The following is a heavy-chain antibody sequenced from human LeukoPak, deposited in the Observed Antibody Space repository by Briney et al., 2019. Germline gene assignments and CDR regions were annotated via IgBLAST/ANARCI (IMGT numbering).Heavy chain of an antibody. D-gene: IGHD3-22*01. V-gene: IGHV4-39*07. CDR2: IYHSGST. CDR3: AREGGGYYDSSGYYPLQH. Sequence: PSETLSLTCTVSGASFSDTTYYWAWFRQPPGKGLEWIGSIYHSGSTYYNPSLKSRVTISVDTSKNQFSLKLSSVTAADTAVYYCAREGGGYYDSSGYYPLQHWGQGTLVTVSS. J-gene: IGHJ1*01. CDR1: GASFSDTTYY.